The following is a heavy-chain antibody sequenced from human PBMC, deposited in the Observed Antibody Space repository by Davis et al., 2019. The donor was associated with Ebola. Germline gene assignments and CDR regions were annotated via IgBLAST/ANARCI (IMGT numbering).Heavy chain of an antibody. CDR3: ARDRAGSGLPFDP. D-gene: IGHD3-10*01. J-gene: IGHJ5*02. CDR2: ISNSGLTI. V-gene: IGHV3-11*01. Sequence: GGSLRLSCETPGFSFSDYFMSWIRQAPGKGPEWIASISNSGLTIEYAASLKGRFTISRVNAENTLYLQMNSLGAEDTAVYYCARDRAGSGLPFDPWGQGTLVTVSS. CDR1: GFSFSDYF.